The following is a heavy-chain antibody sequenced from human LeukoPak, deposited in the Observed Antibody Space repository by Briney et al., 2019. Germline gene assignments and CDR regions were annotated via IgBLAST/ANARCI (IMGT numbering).Heavy chain of an antibody. Sequence: SQTLSLTCTVSGGSISSGSYYWRWLRRPAGKGLEWVGRIYTSGSTYYNPSLKSRVTISVGRSKNQFSLKLSSVTAADTAVYYCARSALPERRIRSSSWYYFDYWGQGTLVTVSS. CDR2: IYTSGST. CDR1: GGSISSGSYY. CDR3: ARSALPERRIRSSSWYYFDY. D-gene: IGHD6-13*01. V-gene: IGHV4-61*02. J-gene: IGHJ4*02.